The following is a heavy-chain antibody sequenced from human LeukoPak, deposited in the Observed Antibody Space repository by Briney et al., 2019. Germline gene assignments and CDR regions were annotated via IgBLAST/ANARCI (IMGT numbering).Heavy chain of an antibody. J-gene: IGHJ4*02. V-gene: IGHV3-21*01. D-gene: IGHD3-9*01. CDR2: ISSSSSYI. CDR3: ARASYILTGYDF. Sequence: GGSLRLSXAASGFTFSSYSMNWVRQAPGKGLEWVSSISSSSSYIYYADSVKGRFTISRDNAKNSLYLQMNSLRAEDTAVYYCARASYILTGYDFWGQGTLVTVSS. CDR1: GFTFSSYS.